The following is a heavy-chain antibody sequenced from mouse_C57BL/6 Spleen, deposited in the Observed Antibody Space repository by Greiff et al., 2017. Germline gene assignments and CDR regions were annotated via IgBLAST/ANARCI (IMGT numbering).Heavy chain of an antibody. J-gene: IGHJ1*03. V-gene: IGHV1-7*01. Sequence: VQLQQSGAELAKPGASVKLSCKASGYTFTSYWMHWVKQRPGQGLDWIGYINPCCGYTKYNQKFKDKAPLTADKSSSTAYMQLSSLTYEDSAVYYCAEAGRGDFGVWGTGTTVTVSS. CDR3: AEAGRGDFGV. D-gene: IGHD1-1*01. CDR1: GYTFTSYW. CDR2: INPCCGYT.